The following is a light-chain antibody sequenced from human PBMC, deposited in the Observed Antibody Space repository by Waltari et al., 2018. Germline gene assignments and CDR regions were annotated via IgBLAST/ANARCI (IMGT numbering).Light chain of an antibody. V-gene: IGKV3-11*01. CDR2: DAS. Sequence: EVVLTQSPATLSLSPGERVTLSCRASQSVSSYLAWYQQKPGQAPRLLIYDASNRATGIPARFSGSGSGTDFTLTISGLEPEDFAVYYCQQRSNWPPLTFGGGTKVEIK. J-gene: IGKJ4*01. CDR1: QSVSSY. CDR3: QQRSNWPPLT.